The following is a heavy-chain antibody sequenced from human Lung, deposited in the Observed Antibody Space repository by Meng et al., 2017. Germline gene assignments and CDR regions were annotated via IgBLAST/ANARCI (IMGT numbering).Heavy chain of an antibody. J-gene: IGHJ4*02. Sequence: EVQLLESGGGLVQPGGSPRRSWVASGFTFSSYAMTWVRQAPGKGLEWVSSISGSGGSTYYADSVRGRFTISRDNSKNTVYLQMNSLRAEDTAIYYCVRRIEYSSSSGYWGQGTLVTVSS. CDR3: VRRIEYSSSSGY. D-gene: IGHD6-6*01. CDR2: ISGSGGST. CDR1: GFTFSSYA. V-gene: IGHV3-23*01.